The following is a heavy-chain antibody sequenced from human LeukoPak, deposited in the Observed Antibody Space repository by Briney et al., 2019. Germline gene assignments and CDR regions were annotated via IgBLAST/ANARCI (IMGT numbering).Heavy chain of an antibody. CDR1: GYTFTGYY. D-gene: IGHD6-19*01. CDR2: MNPNSGNT. J-gene: IGHJ4*02. Sequence: ASVKVSCKASGYTFTGYYMHWVRQAPGQGLEWMGWMNPNSGNTGYAQKFQGRVTMTRNTSISTAYMELSSLRSEDTAVYYCASGALQGIAVAGTWGQGTLVTVSS. CDR3: ASGALQGIAVAGT. V-gene: IGHV1-8*02.